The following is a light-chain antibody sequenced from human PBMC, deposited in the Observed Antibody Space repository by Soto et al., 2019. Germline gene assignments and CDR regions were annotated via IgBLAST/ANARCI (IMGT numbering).Light chain of an antibody. Sequence: DIQMTQSPTSLSASVGDRVTITCRASQTINKNLNWYRHKLGKAPELLIYDASDSQAGVPSRFSGSGSGTDFTLIISGLQPEDFATYYCLQSYNSPYTFGQGTKLEIK. CDR1: QTINKN. CDR2: DAS. V-gene: IGKV1-39*01. CDR3: LQSYNSPYT. J-gene: IGKJ2*01.